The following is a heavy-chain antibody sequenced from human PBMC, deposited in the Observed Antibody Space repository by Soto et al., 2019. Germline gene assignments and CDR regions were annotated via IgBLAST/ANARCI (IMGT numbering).Heavy chain of an antibody. Sequence: GASVKVCCKTSGYTSSNYGITWVRQAPGQPLEWLGWISLYSDGTNYAQKFQGRVSMTTDTSTTTAYMELRSLRSDDTAVYYCARVVPGAEAWFGPWGQGTLVTVSS. CDR1: GYTSSNYG. D-gene: IGHD2-2*01. CDR3: ARVVPGAEAWFGP. CDR2: ISLYSDGT. V-gene: IGHV1-18*01. J-gene: IGHJ5*02.